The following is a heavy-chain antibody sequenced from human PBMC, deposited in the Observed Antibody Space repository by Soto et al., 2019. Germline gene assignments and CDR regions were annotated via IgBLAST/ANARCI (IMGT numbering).Heavy chain of an antibody. J-gene: IGHJ4*02. CDR1: GFSLTTSGVG. Sequence: QITLNESGPTVVKPTETLTLTCTFSGFSLTTSGVGVGWFRQSPGKAPEWLAFIYWDDDKRYSTSLKSRLTITKDTYKNQVVLTTANVDPADTATYYCAHRVLRAVFGLVTTTAIYFDFWGQGTPVVVSS. V-gene: IGHV2-5*02. CDR2: IYWDDDK. D-gene: IGHD3-3*01. CDR3: AHRVLRAVFGLVTTTAIYFDF.